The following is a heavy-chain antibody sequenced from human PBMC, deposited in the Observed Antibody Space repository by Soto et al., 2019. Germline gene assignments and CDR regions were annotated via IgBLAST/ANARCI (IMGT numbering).Heavy chain of an antibody. CDR1: GFTFSNAW. V-gene: IGHV3-15*01. J-gene: IGHJ4*02. D-gene: IGHD5-18*01. CDR3: TTWTAMDPFDY. Sequence: EVQLVESGGGLVKPGGSLRLSCAASGFTFSNAWMSWVRQAPGKGLEWVGRIKSKTDGGTTDYASPVKGRFTISRDDSKNTLYLQMNSLKTEDTAVYYCTTWTAMDPFDYWGQGTLVTVSS. CDR2: IKSKTDGGTT.